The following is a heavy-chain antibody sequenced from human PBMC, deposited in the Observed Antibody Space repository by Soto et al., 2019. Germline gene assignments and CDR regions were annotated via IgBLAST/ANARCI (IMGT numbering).Heavy chain of an antibody. D-gene: IGHD6-13*01. CDR3: ARLSGSSRSWFDP. CDR2: IYYSGNT. CDR1: GGSISSNDFY. J-gene: IGHJ5*02. Sequence: QVQLQESGPGLVKPSQTLSLTCIVSGGSISSNDFYWSWIRQHPGKGLEWIGYIYYSGNTYYNPSLKSRVTILVATPKNQFSLKVSSVTAADTAVYYCARLSGSSRSWFDPWGQGTLVTVSS. V-gene: IGHV4-31*03.